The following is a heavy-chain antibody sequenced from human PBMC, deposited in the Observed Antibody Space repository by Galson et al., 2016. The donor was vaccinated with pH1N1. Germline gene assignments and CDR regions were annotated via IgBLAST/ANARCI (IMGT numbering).Heavy chain of an antibody. CDR3: AKAHTTRSGTYPYFFDY. D-gene: IGHD1-26*01. CDR2: IGSAGSGI. V-gene: IGHV3-11*01. J-gene: IGHJ4*02. CDR1: QFYFSDFN. Sequence: SLRLSCAASQFYFSDFNMNWIRQAPGKGLEWISFIGSAGSGIHYADSVKGRFTISRDNAKNTLFLQMSSLRVEDMAVYYCAKAHTTRSGTYPYFFDYWGQGTLVTVSS.